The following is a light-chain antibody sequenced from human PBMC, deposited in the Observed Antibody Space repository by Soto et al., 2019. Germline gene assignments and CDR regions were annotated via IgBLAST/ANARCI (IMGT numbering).Light chain of an antibody. CDR1: QTISTY. CDR2: GAS. CDR3: QQTFSTPRT. J-gene: IGKJ1*01. V-gene: IGKV1-39*01. Sequence: DIELTKSPSRLSASVGDIAAITFWASQTISTYLNWYQQKPGKAPKLLIYGASSLQSVVPSRFSGSGSGTDFILTISSLQPEEFGSYYCQQTFSTPRTFGQGTKVDIK.